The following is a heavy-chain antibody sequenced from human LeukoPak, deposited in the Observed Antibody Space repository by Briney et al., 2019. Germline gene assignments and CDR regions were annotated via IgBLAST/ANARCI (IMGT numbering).Heavy chain of an antibody. D-gene: IGHD3-22*01. CDR3: ARDRRDFKDDSSGYYYVGYFDY. Sequence: SVKVSCKASGGTFTSYAISWVRQAPGQGLEWMGRIIPIFGTANYAQKFQGRVTITTDVSTSTAYMELSSLRSEDTAVYYCARDRRDFKDDSSGYYYVGYFDYWGQGTLVTVSS. CDR1: GGTFTSYA. CDR2: IIPIFGTA. V-gene: IGHV1-69*05. J-gene: IGHJ4*02.